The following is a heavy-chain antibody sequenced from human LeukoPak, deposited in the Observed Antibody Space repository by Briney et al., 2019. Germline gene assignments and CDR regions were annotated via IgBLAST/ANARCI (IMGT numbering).Heavy chain of an antibody. D-gene: IGHD6-13*01. V-gene: IGHV3-23*01. CDR3: ARGGGSWQNYLDY. Sequence: GGSLRLSCAASGFTFSGYAMSWVRQAPGKGLEWVSGVSGSGGGTFYADSVKGRFTISRDNSKDTLYLQMNSLRAEDTAVYYCARGGGSWQNYLDYWGQGSLVTVSS. J-gene: IGHJ4*02. CDR1: GFTFSGYA. CDR2: VSGSGGGT.